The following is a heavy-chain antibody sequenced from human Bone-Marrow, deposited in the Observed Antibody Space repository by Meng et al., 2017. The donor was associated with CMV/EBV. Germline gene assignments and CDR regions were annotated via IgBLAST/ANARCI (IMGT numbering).Heavy chain of an antibody. V-gene: IGHV3-48*04. D-gene: IGHD6-13*01. CDR1: GFTLSPYG. Sequence: GGSLRLSCVASGFTLSPYGMNWVRQAPGRGLEWISYINWSSTAKYYAESVRGRFTVSRDDAKNSLYLQMNSLRAEDTAVYYCARGGYSSSWYEVVEQYYFDYWGQGTLVTVSS. CDR3: ARGGYSSSWYEVVEQYYFDY. J-gene: IGHJ4*02. CDR2: INWSSTAK.